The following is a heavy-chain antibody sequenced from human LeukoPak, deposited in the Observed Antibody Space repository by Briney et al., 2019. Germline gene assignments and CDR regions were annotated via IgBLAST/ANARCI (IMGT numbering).Heavy chain of an antibody. CDR3: ARDRSSGWYVYDY. J-gene: IGHJ4*02. CDR1: GFTFSNYW. Sequence: GGSLRLSCAASGFTFSNYWMSWVRQAPGKGLEWVSVIYSGSSTYYAESVKGRFTISRNTSKNTLYLQMNSLRADDTAVYYCARDRSSGWYVYDYWGQGTLVTVSS. CDR2: IYSGSST. D-gene: IGHD6-19*01. V-gene: IGHV3-53*01.